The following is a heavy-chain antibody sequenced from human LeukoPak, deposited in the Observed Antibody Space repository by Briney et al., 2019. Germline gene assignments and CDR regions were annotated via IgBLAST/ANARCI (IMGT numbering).Heavy chain of an antibody. V-gene: IGHV4-38-2*02. J-gene: IGHJ4*02. D-gene: IGHD6-13*01. CDR1: GYSISSGYY. CDR3: ASGYSSSRDDY. CDR2: IYHSGST. Sequence: SETLSLTCTVSGYSISSGYYWGWIRQPPGKGLEWIGSIYHSGSTYYNPSLKSRVIISVDTSKNQFSLKLSSVTAADTAVYYCASGYSSSRDDYWGQGTLVTVSS.